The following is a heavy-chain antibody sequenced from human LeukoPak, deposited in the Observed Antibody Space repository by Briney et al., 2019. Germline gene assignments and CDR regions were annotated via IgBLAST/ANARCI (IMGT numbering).Heavy chain of an antibody. CDR1: GGSISRYY. J-gene: IGHJ6*02. CDR3: ARWRAAAPTFYYYYGMDV. CDR2: IYYSGST. D-gene: IGHD6-13*01. V-gene: IGHV4-59*01. Sequence: SETLSLTCTVSGGSISRYYWSWIRQPPGKGLEWIGYIYYSGSTNYNPSLKSRVTISVDTSKNQFSLKLSSVTAADTAVYYCARWRAAAPTFYYYYGMDVWGQGTTVTVSS.